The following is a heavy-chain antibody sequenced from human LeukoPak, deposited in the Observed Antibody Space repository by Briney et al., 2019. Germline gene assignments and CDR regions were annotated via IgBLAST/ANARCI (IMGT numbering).Heavy chain of an antibody. D-gene: IGHD1-14*01. Sequence: SQTLSLTCAISGDSVSSSTDAWNWIRQSPSRGLEWLGRTYYRSKWYDDYAVSVESRITTNPDTSKNQFSLQLNSVTPEDTAVYYCARGANRVFDYWGQGTLVTVSS. CDR2: TYYRSKWYD. J-gene: IGHJ4*02. V-gene: IGHV6-1*01. CDR3: ARGANRVFDY. CDR1: GDSVSSSTDA.